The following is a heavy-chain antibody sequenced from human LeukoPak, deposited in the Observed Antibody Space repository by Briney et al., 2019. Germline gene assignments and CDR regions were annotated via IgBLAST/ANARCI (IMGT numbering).Heavy chain of an antibody. J-gene: IGHJ4*02. Sequence: SETLSLTCTVSGGSISSYHWSWPRQPPGKGLEWIGYIYYSGSTNYNPSLKSRVTISVDTSKNQFSLKLSSVTAADTAVYYCARGALGSYYNFDYWGQGTLVTVSS. CDR2: IYYSGST. CDR1: GGSISSYH. V-gene: IGHV4-59*01. D-gene: IGHD1-26*01. CDR3: ARGALGSYYNFDY.